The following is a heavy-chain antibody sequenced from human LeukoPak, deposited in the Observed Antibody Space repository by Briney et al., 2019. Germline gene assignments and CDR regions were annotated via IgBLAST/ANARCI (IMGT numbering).Heavy chain of an antibody. J-gene: IGHJ4*02. CDR3: ARVGLAFGGVDY. V-gene: IGHV3-21*01. CDR1: GFTFSSYS. Sequence: GGSLRLSCAASGFTFSSYSMNWVRQAPGKGLEWVSSISSSSNYIYYADSVKGRFTISRDNAKNSLYLQMNSLRAEDTAVYYCARVGLAFGGVDYWGQGTLVTVSS. D-gene: IGHD3-10*01. CDR2: ISSSSNYI.